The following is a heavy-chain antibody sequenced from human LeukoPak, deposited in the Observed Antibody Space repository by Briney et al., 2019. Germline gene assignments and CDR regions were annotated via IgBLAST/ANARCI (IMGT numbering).Heavy chain of an antibody. D-gene: IGHD3-22*01. CDR2: IFYTGSA. Sequence: SQTLSLTCTVPGXSIGSGDYYWSWIRQPPGKGLEWIGYIFYTGSAYYNPSLKSRPTISVDTSKNQFSLMFNSVTAADTAVYYCARLTTYSHTYSSDYWGQGALVTVSS. V-gene: IGHV4-30-4*01. CDR1: GXSIGSGDYY. CDR3: ARLTTYSHTYSSDY. J-gene: IGHJ4*02.